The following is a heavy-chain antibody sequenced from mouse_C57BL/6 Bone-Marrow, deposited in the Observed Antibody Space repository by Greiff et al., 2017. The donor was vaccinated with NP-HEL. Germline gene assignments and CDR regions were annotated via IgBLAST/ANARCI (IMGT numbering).Heavy chain of an antibody. CDR3: ASTESRGGFDY. Sequence: VQLQQPGAELVRPGSSVKLSCKASGYTFTSYWMDWVKQRPGQGLEWIGNIYPSDSETHYNQKFKDKAILTVDKSSSTAYMQLSSLTSEDSAVYYCASTESRGGFDYWGQGTTLTVSS. J-gene: IGHJ2*01. V-gene: IGHV1-61*01. D-gene: IGHD1-1*01. CDR2: IYPSDSET. CDR1: GYTFTSYW.